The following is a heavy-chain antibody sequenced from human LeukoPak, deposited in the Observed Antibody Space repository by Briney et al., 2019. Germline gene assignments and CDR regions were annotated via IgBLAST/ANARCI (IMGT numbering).Heavy chain of an antibody. CDR2: INPNSGGT. D-gene: IGHD4-17*01. Sequence: ASVKVSCKASGYTFTSYHMHWVRQAPGQGLEWMGWINPNSGGTNYAQKFQGRVTMTRDTSISTAYMELSRLRSDDTAVYYCARGNGEYYYYYMDVWGKGTTVTISS. CDR1: GYTFTSYH. CDR3: ARGNGEYYYYYMDV. J-gene: IGHJ6*03. V-gene: IGHV1-2*02.